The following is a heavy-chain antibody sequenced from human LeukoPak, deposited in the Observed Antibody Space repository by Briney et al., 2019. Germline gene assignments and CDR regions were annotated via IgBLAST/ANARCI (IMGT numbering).Heavy chain of an antibody. J-gene: IGHJ6*03. CDR2: AHYSGST. Sequence: SETLSLTCTVSGGSISSYYWSWIRQPPGEGLEWIGYAHYSGSTNHNPSLKSRVTISVDTSKSQFSLKLSSVTAADTAVYYCARNLEVATIKGGYYYYMDVWGKGTTVTVSS. V-gene: IGHV4-59*12. CDR1: GGSISSYY. D-gene: IGHD5-24*01. CDR3: ARNLEVATIKGGYYYYMDV.